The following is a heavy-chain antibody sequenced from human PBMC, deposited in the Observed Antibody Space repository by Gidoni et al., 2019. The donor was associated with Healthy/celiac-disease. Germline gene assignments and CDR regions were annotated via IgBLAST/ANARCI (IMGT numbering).Heavy chain of an antibody. D-gene: IGHD2-15*01. J-gene: IGHJ3*02. CDR3: AKSSVVGNLALGYCSGGSCYLDAFDI. Sequence: EVQLLESGGGLVQPGGSLRLSCPASGFTFSSDAMSWVRQAPGKGQVWVSPISVSGGITFYSVSVKGRFTISIDNSKNTLYLQMNSLRAEDTAVYYCAKSSVVGNLALGYCSGGSCYLDAFDIWGQGTMVTVSS. CDR2: ISVSGGIT. CDR1: GFTFSSDA. V-gene: IGHV3-23*01.